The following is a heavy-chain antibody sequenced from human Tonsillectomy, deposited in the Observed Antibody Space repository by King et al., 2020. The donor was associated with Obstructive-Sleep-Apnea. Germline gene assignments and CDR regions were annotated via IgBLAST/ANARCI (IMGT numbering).Heavy chain of an antibody. CDR1: GGSISSGGYP. Sequence: QLQESGSGLVKSSQTLSLTCAVSGGSISSGGYPWNWIRQPPGKGLGWIGYIYHSGNTYYNSSLKSRVTIAVDRSKNQFSLKLSSVTAADTAVYYCARGGRFGEQFFDYWGQGTLVTVSS. D-gene: IGHD3-10*01. V-gene: IGHV4-30-2*01. CDR3: ARGGRFGEQFFDY. CDR2: IYHSGNT. J-gene: IGHJ4*02.